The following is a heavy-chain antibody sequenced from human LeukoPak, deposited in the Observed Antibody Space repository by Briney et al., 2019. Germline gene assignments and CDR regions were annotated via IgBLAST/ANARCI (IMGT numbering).Heavy chain of an antibody. J-gene: IGHJ3*02. V-gene: IGHV3-48*03. Sequence: GGSLRLSCAASGFTFSSYEMNWVRQAPGRGLEWVSYISSSGSTIYYADSVKGRFTISRDNSKNTLYLQMNSLRAEDTAVYYCAKVYHHFTYYDYVWGSYRYTSAFDIWGQGTMVTVSS. CDR2: ISSSGSTI. D-gene: IGHD3-16*02. CDR3: AKVYHHFTYYDYVWGSYRYTSAFDI. CDR1: GFTFSSYE.